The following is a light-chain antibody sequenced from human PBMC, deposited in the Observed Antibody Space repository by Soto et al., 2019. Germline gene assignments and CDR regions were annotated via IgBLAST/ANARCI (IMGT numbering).Light chain of an antibody. V-gene: IGLV1-40*01. CDR1: SYNIGAGYD. CDR3: QSYDSSLSGSK. Sequence: QSVLTQPPSVSGAPGQRVTISCTGSSYNIGAGYDVHWYQQLPGTAPKLLIYGNSNRPSGVPDRFSGSKSGTSASLAITGLQAEDEADYYCQSYDSSLSGSKFGGGTKVTVL. CDR2: GNS. J-gene: IGLJ2*01.